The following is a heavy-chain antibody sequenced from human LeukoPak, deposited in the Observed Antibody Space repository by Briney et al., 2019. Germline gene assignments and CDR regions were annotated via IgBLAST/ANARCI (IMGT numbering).Heavy chain of an antibody. CDR1: GFTFSSYS. D-gene: IGHD4-17*01. CDR3: IAVTTHYYYYYMDV. Sequence: GGSLRLSCAASGFTFSSYSMNWVRQAPGKGLEWVSSISSSSSYIYYADSVKGRFTISRDNAKNSLYLQMNSLRAEDTAVYYCIAVTTHYYYYYMDVWGKGTTVTVSS. J-gene: IGHJ6*03. CDR2: ISSSSSYI. V-gene: IGHV3-21*01.